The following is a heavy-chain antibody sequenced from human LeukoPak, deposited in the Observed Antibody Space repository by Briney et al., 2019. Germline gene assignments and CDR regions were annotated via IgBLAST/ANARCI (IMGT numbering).Heavy chain of an antibody. V-gene: IGHV3-7*01. J-gene: IGHJ4*02. Sequence: PGESLRLSCAASGFTFTTYWLGWVRQPPGKGLEWVANIKQDGTEKYYVDSVKGRFTISRDNAKNSLYLQMTSLRAEDTAVYYCAREGYGSSGYYLFDYWGRGTLVTVSS. CDR1: GFTFTTYW. D-gene: IGHD3-22*01. CDR3: AREGYGSSGYYLFDY. CDR2: IKQDGTEK.